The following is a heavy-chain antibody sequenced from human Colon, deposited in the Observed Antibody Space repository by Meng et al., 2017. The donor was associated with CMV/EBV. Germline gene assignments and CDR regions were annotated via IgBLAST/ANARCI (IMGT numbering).Heavy chain of an antibody. CDR2: INPNSGGT. V-gene: IGHV1-2*02. CDR1: GYTFTGYY. D-gene: IGHD3-22*01. CDR3: ATVSSGYYLYFQH. Sequence: QVELVQSGAGVKKRGASVKVSCKASGYTFTGYYMHGVRQAPGQGLEWMGWINPNSGGTNYAQKFQGRVTMTRDTSISTAYMELSRLRSDDTAVYYCATVSSGYYLYFQHWGQGTLVTVSS. J-gene: IGHJ1*01.